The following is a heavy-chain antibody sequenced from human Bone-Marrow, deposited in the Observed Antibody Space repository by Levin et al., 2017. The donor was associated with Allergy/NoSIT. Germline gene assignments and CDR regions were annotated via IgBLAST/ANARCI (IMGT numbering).Heavy chain of an antibody. Sequence: GESLKISCAASGFTFRHYTMIWVRQAPGKGLEWVSCITSSGDSTYYADSVKGRFTISRDNAKNSLYLQLNRLRDEDTAMYYCARDPARGYYDSSGYSGDHWGQGTLVTVSS. CDR2: ITSSGDST. V-gene: IGHV3-48*02. D-gene: IGHD3-22*01. J-gene: IGHJ4*02. CDR1: GFTFRHYT. CDR3: ARDPARGYYDSSGYSGDH.